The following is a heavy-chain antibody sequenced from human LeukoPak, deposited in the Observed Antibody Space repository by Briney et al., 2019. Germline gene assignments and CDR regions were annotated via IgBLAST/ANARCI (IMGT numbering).Heavy chain of an antibody. V-gene: IGHV4-59*01. CDR1: GGSISSYY. J-gene: IGHJ5*02. CDR3: ARTYSGSYYLFWFDP. D-gene: IGHD1-26*01. CDR2: IYYSGST. Sequence: SETLSLTCTVSGGSISSYYWSWIRQPPGKGLEWIGYIYYSGSTNYNPSLKSRVTISVDTSKNQFSLKLSSVTAADTAVSYCARTYSGSYYLFWFDPWGQGTLVTVSS.